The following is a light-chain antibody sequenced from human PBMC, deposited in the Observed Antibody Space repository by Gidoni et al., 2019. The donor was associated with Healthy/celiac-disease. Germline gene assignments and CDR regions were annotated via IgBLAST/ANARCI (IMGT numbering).Light chain of an antibody. CDR2: GAS. V-gene: IGKV3-20*01. CDR1: QSVSSSY. J-gene: IGKJ1*01. CDR3: QQYGSSPPRT. Sequence: EIVFTQSPRTLSLSPGERATLSCRASQSVSSSYLAWYQQQPGQAPRLLIYGASSRATGIPDRFSGSGSGTDFTLTISRLEPEDFAVYYCQQYGSSPPRTFGQGTKVEIK.